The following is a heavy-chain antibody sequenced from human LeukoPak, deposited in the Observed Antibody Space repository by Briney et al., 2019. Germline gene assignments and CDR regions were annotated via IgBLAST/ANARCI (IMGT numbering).Heavy chain of an antibody. CDR2: ISYDGSNK. V-gene: IGHV3-30-3*02. J-gene: IGHJ4*02. CDR3: AKLLDHNFDY. CDR1: GFTFSSYA. Sequence: GSLRLSCAASGFTFSSYAMHWVRQAPGKGLEWVAVISYDGSNKYYADSVKGRFTISRDNSKNTLYLQMNSLRAEDTAVYYCAKLLDHNFDYWGQGTLVTVSS.